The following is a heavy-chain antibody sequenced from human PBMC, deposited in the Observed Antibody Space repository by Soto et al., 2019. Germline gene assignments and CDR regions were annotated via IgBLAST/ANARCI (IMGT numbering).Heavy chain of an antibody. Sequence: QVQLQESGPGLVKSSQTLSLTCTVSGGSISSDGNYWSWIRQHPGKVLEWIGYIYYSGSTNYNPSLKSRVTISVDTSKNKFSLKLNSVTAADTAVYYCARARMVRGIIYYYGMDVWGQGTTVTVSS. D-gene: IGHD3-10*01. J-gene: IGHJ6*02. CDR3: ARARMVRGIIYYYGMDV. V-gene: IGHV4-31*03. CDR2: IYYSGST. CDR1: GGSISSDGNY.